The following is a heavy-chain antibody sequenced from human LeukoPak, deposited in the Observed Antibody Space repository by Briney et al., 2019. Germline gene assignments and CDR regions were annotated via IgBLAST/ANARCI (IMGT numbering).Heavy chain of an antibody. CDR1: GFTFSSYW. V-gene: IGHV3-48*02. Sequence: GGSLRLSCAASGFTFSSYWMSWVRQAPGKGLEWVSYISSSSSTIYYADSVKGRFTISRDNAKNSLYLQMNSLRDEDTAVYYCARDRRYSSSWYTYYYYGMDVWGQGTTVTVSS. D-gene: IGHD6-13*01. J-gene: IGHJ6*02. CDR2: ISSSSSTI. CDR3: ARDRRYSSSWYTYYYYGMDV.